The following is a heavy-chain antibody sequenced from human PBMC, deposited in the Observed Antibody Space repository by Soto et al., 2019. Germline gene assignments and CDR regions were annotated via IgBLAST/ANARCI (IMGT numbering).Heavy chain of an antibody. CDR3: AKDRVAALNVGGMDV. Sequence: QVQLVESGGGVVQPGRSLRLSCAASGFSFSSYGMHWVRQGPGKGLEWVAFMSYDGSNKFYAESEKGRFTISRDNSKNNLYLQMNSLRAEDTAVYYCAKDRVAALNVGGMDVWGQGTTVTVSS. CDR1: GFSFSSYG. D-gene: IGHD6-13*01. CDR2: MSYDGSNK. J-gene: IGHJ6*02. V-gene: IGHV3-30*18.